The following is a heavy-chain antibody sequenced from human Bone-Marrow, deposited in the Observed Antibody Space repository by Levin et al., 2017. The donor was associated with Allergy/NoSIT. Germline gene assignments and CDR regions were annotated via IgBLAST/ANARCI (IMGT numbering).Heavy chain of an antibody. Sequence: SETLSLTCSVSGGSISSSYWSWIRQPPGKGLEWIGFISYSGNTNYSPSLKSRVTISVDTSKNQFYLRLSSVTAADTAVYFCARAGSGSYSDAFDIWGQGTMVTVSS. J-gene: IGHJ3*02. CDR3: ARAGSGSYSDAFDI. V-gene: IGHV4-59*08. CDR2: ISYSGNT. D-gene: IGHD3-10*01. CDR1: GGSISSSY.